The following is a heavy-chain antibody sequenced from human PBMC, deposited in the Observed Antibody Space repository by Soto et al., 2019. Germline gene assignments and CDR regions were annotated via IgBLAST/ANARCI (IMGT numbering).Heavy chain of an antibody. D-gene: IGHD2-2*01. CDR2: ISGSGGST. V-gene: IGHV3-23*01. CDR1: GFTFSIYA. CDR3: ARVRRGRLLSAFAYAFDI. J-gene: IGHJ3*02. Sequence: LRLSFAASGFTFSIYAMSWVRQAPGKGLEWVSAISGSGGSTYYADSVKGRFTISRDNSKNTLYLQMISLRAEDTAVYYCARVRRGRLLSAFAYAFDIWGQGTMVTVSS.